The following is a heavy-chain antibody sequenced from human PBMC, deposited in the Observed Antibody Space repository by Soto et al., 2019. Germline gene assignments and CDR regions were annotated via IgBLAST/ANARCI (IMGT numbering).Heavy chain of an antibody. CDR3: ARSGVDTAMVTSFDY. CDR2: ISAYNGNT. CDR1: GYTLTTYG. V-gene: IGHV1-18*01. J-gene: IGHJ4*02. D-gene: IGHD5-18*01. Sequence: QVQLVQSGAEVKKPGASVKVSCKASGYTLTTYGISWVRQAPGQGLEWMGWISAYNGNTDYAQKLQGRVTMTTDTSTSTADMELRSLRSDDTAVYYCARSGVDTAMVTSFDYWGQGTLVTVSS.